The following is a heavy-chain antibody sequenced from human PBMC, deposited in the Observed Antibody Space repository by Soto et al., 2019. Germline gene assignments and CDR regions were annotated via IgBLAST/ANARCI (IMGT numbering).Heavy chain of an antibody. CDR2: IDSSGEK. Sequence: QVTLKESGPVLVKPTETLTLRCTVSGLSITDSEMGVSWIRQPPGKALEWLAHIDSSGEKSYRTFLKSRLTTSKDTSKSQIVLIMTNMDPADTATYYCARRHLAVAVSPWFDPWGQGILVTVSS. J-gene: IGHJ5*02. CDR1: GLSITDSEMG. D-gene: IGHD3-16*01. V-gene: IGHV2-26*01. CDR3: ARRHLAVAVSPWFDP.